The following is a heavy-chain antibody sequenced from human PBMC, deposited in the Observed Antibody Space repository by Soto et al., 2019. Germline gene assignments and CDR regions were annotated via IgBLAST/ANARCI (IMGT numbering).Heavy chain of an antibody. V-gene: IGHV3-15*01. CDR3: TTDSGYCSGGSCYHYYYYYMDV. J-gene: IGHJ6*03. D-gene: IGHD2-15*01. CDR1: GFTFSNAW. Sequence: GGSLRLSCAASGFTFSNAWMSWVRQAPGKGLEWVGRIKSKTDGGTTDYAAPVKGRFTISRDDSKNTLYLQMNSLKTEDTAVYYCTTDSGYCSGGSCYHYYYYYMDVWGKGATVTVS. CDR2: IKSKTDGGTT.